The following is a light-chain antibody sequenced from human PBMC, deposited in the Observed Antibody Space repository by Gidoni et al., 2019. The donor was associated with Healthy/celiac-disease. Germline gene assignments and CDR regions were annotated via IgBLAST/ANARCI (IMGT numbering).Light chain of an antibody. Sequence: EIVLTQYPATLSLSPGERATLSCRASQSVSSYLAWYQQKPGQAPRLLIYDASNRATGIPARFSGSGSGTDFTLTISSLEPEDFAVYYCQQRSNLPPLFGGGTKVEIK. CDR2: DAS. CDR3: QQRSNLPPL. CDR1: QSVSSY. J-gene: IGKJ4*01. V-gene: IGKV3-11*01.